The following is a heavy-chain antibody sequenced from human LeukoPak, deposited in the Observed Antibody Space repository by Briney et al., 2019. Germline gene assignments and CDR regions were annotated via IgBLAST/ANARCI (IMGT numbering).Heavy chain of an antibody. D-gene: IGHD6-19*01. CDR1: GFTFSSYG. Sequence: GRSLRLSCAASGFTFSSYGMHWVRQAPGKGLEWVAVISYDGSNKYYADSVKGRFTISRDNSKNTLYLQMNSLRAEDTAVYYCAKGIAVAGTYVYWGQGTLVTVSS. V-gene: IGHV3-30*18. J-gene: IGHJ4*02. CDR2: ISYDGSNK. CDR3: AKGIAVAGTYVY.